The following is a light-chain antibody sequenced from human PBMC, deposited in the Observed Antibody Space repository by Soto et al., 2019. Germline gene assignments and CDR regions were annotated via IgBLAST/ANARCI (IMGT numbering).Light chain of an antibody. J-gene: IGKJ5*01. CDR1: QSVSSSY. CDR3: QQYSSVPIT. CDR2: GAS. V-gene: IGKV3-20*01. Sequence: EIVLTQSPGTLSLSPGERATLSCRASQSVSSSYLAWYQQKPGQAPRLLIYGASSRATGIPDRFSGSGSGTDFTLTISRLEPEDFAVYYCQQYSSVPITFGQGTRLEIK.